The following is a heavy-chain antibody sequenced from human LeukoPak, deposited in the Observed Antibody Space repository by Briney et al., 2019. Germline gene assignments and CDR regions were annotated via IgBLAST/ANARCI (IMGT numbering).Heavy chain of an antibody. J-gene: IGHJ5*02. V-gene: IGHV4-59*08. CDR2: IYYSGST. D-gene: IGHD2-2*01. CDR3: ARHAQGYQLANWGPDL. Sequence: SETLSLTCTVSGGSISSYYWSWIRQPPGKGLEWIGYIYYSGSTNYNPSLKSRVTISVDTSKNQFSLKLSSVTAADTAVYYCARHAQGYQLANWGPDLWGQGIHVIVSS. CDR1: GGSISSYY.